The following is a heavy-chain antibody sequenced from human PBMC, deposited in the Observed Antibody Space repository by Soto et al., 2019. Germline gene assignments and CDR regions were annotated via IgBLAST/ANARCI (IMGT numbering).Heavy chain of an antibody. CDR3: ARGYCSSTSCYLSYYYMDV. CDR2: MNPNSGNT. V-gene: IGHV1-8*01. CDR1: GYTFTSYD. J-gene: IGHJ6*03. Sequence: ASVKVSCKASGYTFTSYDINWVRQATGQGLEWMGWMNPNSGNTGYAQKFQGRVTMTRNTSISTAYMELSSLRSEDTAVYYCARGYCSSTSCYLSYYYMDVWGKGTTVTVS. D-gene: IGHD2-2*01.